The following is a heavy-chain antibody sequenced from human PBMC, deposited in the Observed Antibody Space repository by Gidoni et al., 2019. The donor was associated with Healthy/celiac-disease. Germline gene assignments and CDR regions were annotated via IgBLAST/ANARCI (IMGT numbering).Heavy chain of an antibody. CDR2: IYPGDPAT. CDR1: SFTSYW. D-gene: IGHD5-18*01. Sequence: SFTSYWIGWVRQMPVKGLQGMGIIYPGDPATRYSPSFQGQVTISADKSISTAYLQWSSLKASDTAMYYCARTGGYSYYFDYWGQGTLVTVSS. V-gene: IGHV5-51*01. CDR3: ARTGGYSYYFDY. J-gene: IGHJ4*02.